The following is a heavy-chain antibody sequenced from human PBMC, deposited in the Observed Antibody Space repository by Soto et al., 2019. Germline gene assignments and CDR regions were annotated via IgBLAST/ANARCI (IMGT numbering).Heavy chain of an antibody. CDR1: GGSFSGYY. CDR3: APLREMATYFDY. CDR2: INHGGST. D-gene: IGHD5-12*01. J-gene: IGHJ4*02. Sequence: QVQLQQWGAGLLKPSETLSLTCAVSGGSFSGYYWSWIRQPPGKGLEWMGEINHGGSTNYTPSLKSRVTISVDTSKNQFSLKLSSVTAADTAVYYCAPLREMATYFDYWGQGTLVTVSS. V-gene: IGHV4-34*01.